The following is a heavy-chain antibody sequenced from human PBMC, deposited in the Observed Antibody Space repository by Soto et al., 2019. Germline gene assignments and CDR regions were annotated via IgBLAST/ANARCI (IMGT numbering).Heavy chain of an antibody. Sequence: ASVKVSCKASGYTFTSYGISWVRQAPGQGLEWMGWISAYNGNTNYAQKLQGRVTMTTDTSTSTAYMELRSLRSDDTAVYYCASSAAFHGYPRPYCYYGMDVWGQGTTVTVSS. CDR3: ASSAAFHGYPRPYCYYGMDV. J-gene: IGHJ6*02. V-gene: IGHV1-18*04. CDR1: GYTFTSYG. D-gene: IGHD5-18*01. CDR2: ISAYNGNT.